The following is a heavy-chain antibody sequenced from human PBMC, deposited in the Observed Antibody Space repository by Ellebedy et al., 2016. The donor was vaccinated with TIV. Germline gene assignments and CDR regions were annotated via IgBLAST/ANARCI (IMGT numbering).Heavy chain of an antibody. CDR2: IRSKAYGGTT. V-gene: IGHV3-49*04. CDR1: GFTFSSYS. Sequence: GESLKISCAASGFTFSSYSMNWVRQAPGKGLEWVGFIRSKAYGGTTEYAASVKGRFTISRDDSKSIAYLQMNSLKTEDTAVYYCTRGYGDYDDITFDYWGQGTLVTVSS. CDR3: TRGYGDYDDITFDY. J-gene: IGHJ4*02. D-gene: IGHD4-17*01.